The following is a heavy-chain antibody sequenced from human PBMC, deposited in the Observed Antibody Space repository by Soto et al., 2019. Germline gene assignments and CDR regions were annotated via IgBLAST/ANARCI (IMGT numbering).Heavy chain of an antibody. CDR1: GFTFSSYD. J-gene: IGHJ6*03. Sequence: GGSLRLSCAASGFTFSSYDMHWVRQATGKGLEWVSAIGTAGDTYYPGSVKGRFTISRENAKNSLYLQMNSLRAGDTAVYYCARGANSYQPILHYYMDVWGKGTTVTVSS. CDR3: ARGANSYQPILHYYMDV. D-gene: IGHD3-3*01. V-gene: IGHV3-13*01. CDR2: IGTAGDT.